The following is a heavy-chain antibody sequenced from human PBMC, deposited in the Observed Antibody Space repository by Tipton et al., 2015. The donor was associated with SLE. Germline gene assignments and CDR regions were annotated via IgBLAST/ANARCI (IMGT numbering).Heavy chain of an antibody. J-gene: IGHJ4*02. CDR2: INHSGRT. D-gene: IGHD6-13*01. CDR3: ARSQAGAAAGFDY. Sequence: TLSLTCTVSGGPISGHYWSWLRQPPGKGLEWIGEINHSGRTNYNPSLKSRVTISVDTSKNQFSLKLSSVTAADTAVYYCARSQAGAAAGFDYWGQGTLVTVSS. CDR1: GGPISGHY. V-gene: IGHV4-34*01.